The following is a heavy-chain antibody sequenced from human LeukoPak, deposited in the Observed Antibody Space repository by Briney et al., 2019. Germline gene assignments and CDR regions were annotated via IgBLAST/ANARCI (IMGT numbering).Heavy chain of an antibody. CDR1: GYTFTSYD. J-gene: IGHJ5*02. V-gene: IGHV1-8*03. D-gene: IGHD3-22*01. Sequence: GASVKVSCKASGYTFTSYDINWVRQATGQGLEWMGWMNPNSGNTGYAQKFQGRVTITRNTSISTAYMELSSLRSEDTAVYYCARDKGYDSSGYRVNWFDPWGQGTLVTVSS. CDR3: ARDKGYDSSGYRVNWFDP. CDR2: MNPNSGNT.